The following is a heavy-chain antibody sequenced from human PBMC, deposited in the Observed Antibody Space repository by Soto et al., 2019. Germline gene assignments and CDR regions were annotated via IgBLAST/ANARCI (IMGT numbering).Heavy chain of an antibody. Sequence: EVQLLESGGGLVQPGGSLRLSCAASGFTFSSYAMSWVRQAPGKGLEWVSAISGSGGSTYYADSVKGRFTISRDNSENTLYLQMNSLRAEDTAVYYCAKPEIVLMVYAPFDYWGQGTLVTVSS. J-gene: IGHJ4*02. CDR3: AKPEIVLMVYAPFDY. V-gene: IGHV3-23*01. CDR1: GFTFSSYA. CDR2: ISGSGGST. D-gene: IGHD2-8*01.